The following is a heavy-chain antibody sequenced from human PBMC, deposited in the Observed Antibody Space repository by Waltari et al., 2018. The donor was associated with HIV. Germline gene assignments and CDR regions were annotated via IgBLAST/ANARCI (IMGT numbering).Heavy chain of an antibody. D-gene: IGHD6-19*01. Sequence: QLQLQESGPGLVKPSETLSLNCTVSGGSISSSSYYWGWIRQPPGKGLEWIGSIYYSGSTYYNPSLKSRVTISVDTSKNQFSLKLSSVTAADTAVYYCANHFSSGWYLSVTAEYFQHWGQGTLVTVSS. CDR3: ANHFSSGWYLSVTAEYFQH. CDR2: IYYSGST. J-gene: IGHJ1*01. CDR1: GGSISSSSYY. V-gene: IGHV4-39*01.